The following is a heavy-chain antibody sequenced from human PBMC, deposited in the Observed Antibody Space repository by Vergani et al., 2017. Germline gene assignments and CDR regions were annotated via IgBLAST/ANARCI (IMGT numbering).Heavy chain of an antibody. J-gene: IGHJ4*02. CDR3: ARLGPIAAAL. V-gene: IGHV4-59*08. D-gene: IGHD6-13*01. Sequence: QVQLPESGPGLVKPSETLSLTCTVSGGSISSYYWSWIRQPPGKGLEWIGYIYYSGSTNYNPSLKSRVTISVDTSKNQFSLKLSSVTAADTAVYYCARLGPIAAALWGQGTLVTVSS. CDR1: GGSISSYY. CDR2: IYYSGST.